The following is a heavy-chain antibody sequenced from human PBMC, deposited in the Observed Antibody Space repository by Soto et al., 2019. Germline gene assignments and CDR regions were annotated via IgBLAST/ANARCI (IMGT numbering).Heavy chain of an antibody. CDR2: IIPIFGTA. J-gene: IGHJ4*02. CDR1: GGTFSSYA. V-gene: IGHV1-69*13. D-gene: IGHD4-4*01. Sequence: SVKVSCKASGGTFSSYAISWVRQAPGQGLEWMGGIIPIFGTANYAQKFQGRVTITADESTSTAYMELSSLRSEDTAVYYCARGPPAVTTTFDYWGQGTLVTVSS. CDR3: ARGPPAVTTTFDY.